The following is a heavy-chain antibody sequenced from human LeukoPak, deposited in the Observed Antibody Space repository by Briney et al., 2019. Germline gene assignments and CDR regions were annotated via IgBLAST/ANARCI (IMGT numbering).Heavy chain of an antibody. CDR2: IYYSGST. J-gene: IGHJ2*01. CDR3: VRDQVRYSSGWYFDL. Sequence: SETLSLTCTVSGGSISSYYWSWIRQPPGKGLEWIGYIYYSGSTNYNPSLKSRVTISVDTSKNQFPLKLSSVTAADTAVYYCVRDQVRYSSGWYFDLWGRGTLITVSS. CDR1: GGSISSYY. V-gene: IGHV4-59*01. D-gene: IGHD6-19*01.